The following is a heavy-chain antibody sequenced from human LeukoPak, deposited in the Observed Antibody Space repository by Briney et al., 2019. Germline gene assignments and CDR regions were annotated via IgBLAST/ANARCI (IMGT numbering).Heavy chain of an antibody. V-gene: IGHV1-2*02. CDR3: ARMPGIVARITGTTDRTVDP. Sequence: ASVKVSCKASGYTFTGYYMHWVRQAPGQGLEWMGWINPNGGGTNYAQKFQGRVTMTRDTSISTAYMELSRLRSDDTAVYYCARMPGIVARITGTTDRTVDPWGQGTLVTVSS. CDR2: INPNGGGT. CDR1: GYTFTGYY. D-gene: IGHD1-7*01. J-gene: IGHJ5*02.